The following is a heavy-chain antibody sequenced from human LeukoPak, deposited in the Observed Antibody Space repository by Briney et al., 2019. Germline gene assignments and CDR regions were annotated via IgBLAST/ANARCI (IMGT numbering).Heavy chain of an antibody. CDR2: IIPIFGTA. Sequence: ASVKVSCMASGGTFSSYAISWVRQAPGQGLEWMGGIIPIFGTANYAQKFQGRVTITTDESTSTAYMELSSLRSEDTAVYYCARVSPGSGRYYRPEPYYFDYWGQGTLVTVSS. CDR3: ARVSPGSGRYYRPEPYYFDY. D-gene: IGHD3-10*01. CDR1: GGTFSSYA. J-gene: IGHJ4*02. V-gene: IGHV1-69*05.